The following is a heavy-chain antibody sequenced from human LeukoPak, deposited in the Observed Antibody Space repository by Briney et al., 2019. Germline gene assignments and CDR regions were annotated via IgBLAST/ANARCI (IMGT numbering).Heavy chain of an antibody. V-gene: IGHV3-7*01. CDR2: IKQDGIEK. J-gene: IGHJ4*02. CDR3: TRVPYGDYWSSDY. Sequence: GGSLRLSCAASGFTFNNYWVSWVRQAPGKGLEWVANIKQDGIEKYYVDSVKGRFTISRDNAKNSLYLQMNSLRAEDTAIYYCTRVPYGDYWSSDYWGQGTLVTVSS. CDR1: GFTFNNYW. D-gene: IGHD4-17*01.